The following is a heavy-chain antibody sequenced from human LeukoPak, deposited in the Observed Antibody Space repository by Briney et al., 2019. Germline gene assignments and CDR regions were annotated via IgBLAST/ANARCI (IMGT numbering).Heavy chain of an antibody. CDR1: GFTFSSYE. J-gene: IGHJ4*02. V-gene: IGHV3-48*03. Sequence: GGSLRLSCSGSGFTFSSYEMNWVRQAPGKGLEWISFIDSSGSTIYYADSVKGRFTISRDNAKKSLYLQMDSLRVEDTAVYYCARDGILEWLLGWGQGTLVTVSS. CDR2: IDSSGSTI. D-gene: IGHD3-3*01. CDR3: ARDGILEWLLG.